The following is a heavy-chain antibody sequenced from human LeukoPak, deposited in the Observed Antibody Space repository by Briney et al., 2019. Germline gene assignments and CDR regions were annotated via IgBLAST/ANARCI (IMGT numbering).Heavy chain of an antibody. CDR1: GYSISSRYY. V-gene: IGHV4-38-2*02. D-gene: IGHD6-6*01. J-gene: IGHJ5*02. CDR2: IYHSGST. Sequence: SETRSLTCTVSGYSISSRYYWGWIRQSPGKGLEWIGNIYHSGSTYYNPSLKSRVTISVDTSKKQFSLKMSSVTAADTAVYYCANSGGSSYWFDPWGQGTLVTVSS. CDR3: ANSGGSSYWFDP.